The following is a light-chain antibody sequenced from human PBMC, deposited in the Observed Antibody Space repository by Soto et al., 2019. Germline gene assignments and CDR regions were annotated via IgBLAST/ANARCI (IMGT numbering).Light chain of an antibody. CDR1: QNIRTY. CDR2: TAS. CDR3: QQYNSYSPT. J-gene: IGKJ1*01. V-gene: IGKV1-39*01. Sequence: DIQVTQSPSSLSASVGDRVTITCRASQNIRTYLNWYQQRPGKPPKLLIHTASTLQSGVPSRFSGSGSGTDFTLTISSLHPDDFATYYCQQYNSYSPTFGQGTRVEIK.